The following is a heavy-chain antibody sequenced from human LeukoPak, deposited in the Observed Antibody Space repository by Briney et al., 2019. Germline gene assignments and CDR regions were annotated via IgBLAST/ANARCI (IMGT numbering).Heavy chain of an antibody. CDR1: RFSFSNHA. D-gene: IGHD2-2*01. CDR3: VSSTVGY. J-gene: IGHJ4*02. V-gene: IGHV3-23*01. Sequence: GGSLRLSCAASRFSFSNHAMNWVRQAPGKGLEWISLISHSGSSTYYADSVKGRFTVSRDNSNNTLYLQMNSLRAEDTAVYYCVSSTVGYWGQGTLVTVSS. CDR2: ISHSGSST.